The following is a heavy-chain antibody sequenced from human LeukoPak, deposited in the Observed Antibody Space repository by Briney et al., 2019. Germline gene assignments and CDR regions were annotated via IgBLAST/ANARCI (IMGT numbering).Heavy chain of an antibody. CDR1: RVTFSTFA. V-gene: IGHV3-48*03. Sequence: PGGSLRLSCSACRVTFSTFAMTWVRQAPGKGLEWVSYISSSGSTIYYADSVKGRFTISRDNAKNSLYLQMSTLRAEDTAVYYCGSAPICDDYYGAGSYLDYWGQGTLVTVSS. D-gene: IGHD3-10*01. CDR3: GSAPICDDYYGAGSYLDY. CDR2: ISSSGSTI. J-gene: IGHJ4*02.